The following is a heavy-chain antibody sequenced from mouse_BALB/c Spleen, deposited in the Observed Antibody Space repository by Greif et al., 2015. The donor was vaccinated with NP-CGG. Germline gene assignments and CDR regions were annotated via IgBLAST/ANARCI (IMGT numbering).Heavy chain of an antibody. CDR1: GFTFSSYA. J-gene: IGHJ3*01. CDR3: ARGGPSTMIKAWFAY. CDR2: ISSGGST. V-gene: IGHV5-6-5*01. Sequence: EVKVVESGGGLVKPGGSLKLSCAASGFTFSSYAMSWVRQTPEKRLEWVASISSGGSTYYPDSAKGRFTISRDNARSILYLQMSRLRSEDTAMYYCARGGPSTMIKAWFAYWGQGTLVTVSA. D-gene: IGHD2-4*01.